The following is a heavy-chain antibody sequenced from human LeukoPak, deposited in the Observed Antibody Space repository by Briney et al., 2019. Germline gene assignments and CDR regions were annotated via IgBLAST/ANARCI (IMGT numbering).Heavy chain of an antibody. CDR2: ISASGGST. J-gene: IGHJ5*02. V-gene: IGHV3-23*01. CDR3: AKTVFAASGTFDP. CDR1: GFTFSSYA. Sequence: GGSLRLSCAASGFTFSSYAMSWVRQAPGKGLELVSAISASGGSTYYSDSLKSRFTISSDNSKNTLYLQMNSLRAEDTAVYYCAKTVFAASGTFDPWGQGTLVTVSS. D-gene: IGHD4-17*01.